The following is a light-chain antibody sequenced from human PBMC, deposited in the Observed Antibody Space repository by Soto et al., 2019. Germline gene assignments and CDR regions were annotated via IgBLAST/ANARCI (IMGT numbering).Light chain of an antibody. Sequence: NFMLTQPHSVSESPGKTVTISCTRSSGSIASNYVQWYQQRPGSAPTTLIYEDDQRPSGVPDRFSGSIDSSSNSASLTISGLKTEDEADYYWQSYDSTNPVVFGGGTKVTVL. V-gene: IGLV6-57*04. CDR1: SGSIASNY. CDR2: EDD. J-gene: IGLJ2*01. CDR3: QSYDSTNPVV.